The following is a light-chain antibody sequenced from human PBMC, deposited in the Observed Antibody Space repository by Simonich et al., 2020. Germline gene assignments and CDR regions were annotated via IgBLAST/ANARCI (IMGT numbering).Light chain of an antibody. CDR2: DAS. J-gene: IGKJ4*01. CDR1: QDISNY. V-gene: IGKV1-33*01. CDR3: QQYDNLPT. Sequence: DIQMTQSPSSLSASVGDRVTITVQASQDISNYLNWYKQKPGKVPMLLNYDASNLETGFPSRFSGSGSGTDFTFTISRLQPEDIATYYCQQYDNLPTFGGGTKVEIK.